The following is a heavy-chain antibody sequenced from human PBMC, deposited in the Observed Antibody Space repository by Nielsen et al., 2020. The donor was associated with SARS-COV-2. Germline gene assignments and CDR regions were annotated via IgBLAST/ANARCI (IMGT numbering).Heavy chain of an antibody. J-gene: IGHJ6*02. CDR2: ISSSGSTI. CDR3: AREPYMVRGADYYYYGMDV. D-gene: IGHD3-10*01. V-gene: IGHV3-48*03. Sequence: WIRQPPGKGLEWVSYISSSGSTIYYADSVKGRFTISRDNAKNSLYLQMNSLRAEDTAVYYCAREPYMVRGADYYYYGMDVWGQGTTVTVSS.